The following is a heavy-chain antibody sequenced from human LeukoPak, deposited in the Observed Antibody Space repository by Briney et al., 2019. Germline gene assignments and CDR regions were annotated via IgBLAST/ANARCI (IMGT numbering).Heavy chain of an antibody. Sequence: GGSLRLSCAASGFTFSSYSMNWVRQAPGKGLEWVSSISSSSTYIYYVDSVKGRFTISRDNAKNSLYLQMNSLRAEDTAVYYCGRLEGGGAFDIWGQGTMVTVSS. CDR1: GFTFSSYS. J-gene: IGHJ3*02. D-gene: IGHD3-16*01. CDR2: ISSSSTYI. V-gene: IGHV3-21*01. CDR3: GRLEGGGAFDI.